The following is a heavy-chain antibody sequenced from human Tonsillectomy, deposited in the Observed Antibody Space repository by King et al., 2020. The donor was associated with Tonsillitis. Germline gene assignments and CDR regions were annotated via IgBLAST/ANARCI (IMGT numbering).Heavy chain of an antibody. J-gene: IGHJ6*02. CDR3: ARGGGNSEYYYAMDV. Sequence: QLVQSGAEVKKPGASVKVSCKASGYIFTSYAMHWVRQAPGQGLEWMGWINAGNGNTKYSQKFQGTVTIIRDTSASTAYMELSSLRSEDTAVYYCARGGGNSEYYYAMDVWGQWTTVTVSS. CDR1: GYIFTSYA. D-gene: IGHD4-23*01. V-gene: IGHV1-3*01. CDR2: INAGNGNT.